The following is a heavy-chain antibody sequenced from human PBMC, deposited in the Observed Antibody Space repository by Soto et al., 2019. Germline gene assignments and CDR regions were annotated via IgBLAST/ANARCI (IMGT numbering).Heavy chain of an antibody. D-gene: IGHD3-3*01. CDR3: AKTITTIGVSSTGRGALLDN. Sequence: QVQLVESGGGAVQPGRSLRLSCAASGFTFSVFGTHWVRQAPGKGLEWVAVISNDGNSEHYADSVKGRFTISRDNSKNTFYLQMNSLSVEDTAVYYCAKTITTIGVSSTGRGALLDNWGQGILVSVSS. CDR2: ISNDGNSE. V-gene: IGHV3-30*18. CDR1: GFTFSVFG. J-gene: IGHJ4*02.